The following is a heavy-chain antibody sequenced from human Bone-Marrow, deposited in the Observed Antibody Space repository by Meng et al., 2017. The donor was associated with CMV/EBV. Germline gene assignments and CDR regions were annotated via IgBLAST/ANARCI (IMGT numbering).Heavy chain of an antibody. V-gene: IGHV3-21*01. CDR3: AREPRIRGAFDI. Sequence: GESLKISCAASGFTFSSYSMNWVRQAPGKVLEWVSSISSSSSYIYYADSVKGRFTISRDNAKNSLYLQMNSLRAEDTAVYYCAREPRIRGAFDIWGQGTMVTVSS. D-gene: IGHD2-15*01. CDR2: ISSSSSYI. CDR1: GFTFSSYS. J-gene: IGHJ3*02.